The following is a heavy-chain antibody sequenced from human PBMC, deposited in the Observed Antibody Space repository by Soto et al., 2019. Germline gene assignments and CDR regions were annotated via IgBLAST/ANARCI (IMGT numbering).Heavy chain of an antibody. Sequence: SETLSLTCAVYGGSFSGYYWSWIRQPPGKGLEWIGEINHSGSTNYNPSLKSRVTISVDTSKNQFSLKLSSVTAADTAVYYCARMFDNYVNGNWFDPWGQGTLVTVSS. J-gene: IGHJ5*02. V-gene: IGHV4-34*01. D-gene: IGHD3-10*02. CDR1: GGSFSGYY. CDR3: ARMFDNYVNGNWFDP. CDR2: INHSGST.